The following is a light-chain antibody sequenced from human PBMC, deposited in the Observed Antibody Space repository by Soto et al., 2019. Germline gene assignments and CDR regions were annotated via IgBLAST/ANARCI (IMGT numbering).Light chain of an antibody. V-gene: IGLV2-11*01. Sequence: VLTQPRSVSGSPGQSVTISCTGASSDVGGYNYVSWYQQHPGKAPKLMIYDVSKRPSGVPDRFSGSKSGNTASLTISGLQTEDEADYYCCSYAGRYTYVFGNGTRSPS. CDR1: SSDVGGYNY. J-gene: IGLJ1*01. CDR3: CSYAGRYTYV. CDR2: DVS.